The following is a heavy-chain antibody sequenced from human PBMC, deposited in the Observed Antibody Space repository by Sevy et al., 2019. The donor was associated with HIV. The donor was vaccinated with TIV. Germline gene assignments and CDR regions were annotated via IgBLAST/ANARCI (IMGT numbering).Heavy chain of an antibody. D-gene: IGHD2-2*01. J-gene: IGHJ6*02. V-gene: IGHV3-53*01. CDR1: GLTVGSLS. CDR3: ARIKGASSSYAMDV. CDR2: IYSAGTT. Sequence: GSLRLSCVASGLTVGSLSINWVRQAPWKGLEWVSLIYSAGTTFYSDSVKGRFTISRDNSNNTLDLQMNSLRAEDTAIYYCARIKGASSSYAMDVWGQGTTVTVSS.